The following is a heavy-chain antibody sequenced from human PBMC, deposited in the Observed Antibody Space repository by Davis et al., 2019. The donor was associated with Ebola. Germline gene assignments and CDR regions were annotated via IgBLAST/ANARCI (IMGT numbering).Heavy chain of an antibody. J-gene: IGHJ4*02. V-gene: IGHV1-18*01. Sequence: ASVKVSCKASGYTFTSYGISWVRQAPGQGLEWMGWISAYNGNTNYAQKLQGRVTMTADTSTSTAYMELRSLRSDDTAVYYCARAEYNWNYFAYWGQGTLVTVSS. CDR2: ISAYNGNT. CDR1: GYTFTSYG. D-gene: IGHD1-20*01. CDR3: ARAEYNWNYFAY.